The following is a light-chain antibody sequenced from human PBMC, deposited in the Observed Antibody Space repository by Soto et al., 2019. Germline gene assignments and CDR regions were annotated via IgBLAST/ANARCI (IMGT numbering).Light chain of an antibody. V-gene: IGLV2-14*03. Sequence: QSVLTQPASVSGSPGQSITISCTGTSSDVGGYNYVSWYQQHPGKAPKLMIYDVTNRPSGVSNRFSGSKSGNTASLTISGLQADDEADYYCSSYTRSNTRVFGSGTKLTVL. CDR2: DVT. J-gene: IGLJ1*01. CDR1: SSDVGGYNY. CDR3: SSYTRSNTRV.